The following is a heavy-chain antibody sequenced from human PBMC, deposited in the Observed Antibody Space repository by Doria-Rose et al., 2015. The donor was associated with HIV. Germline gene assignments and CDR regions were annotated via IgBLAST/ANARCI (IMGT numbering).Heavy chain of an antibody. D-gene: IGHD3-10*01. Sequence: IPTLGNPGYAQKFQGRLTITADSSTGTVYMELSSLRSDDTAVYFCARDLGYGSGSYGFFFDYWGQGTLVTVSS. CDR2: IPTLGNP. J-gene: IGHJ4*02. V-gene: IGHV1-69*04. CDR3: ARDLGYGSGSYGFFFDY.